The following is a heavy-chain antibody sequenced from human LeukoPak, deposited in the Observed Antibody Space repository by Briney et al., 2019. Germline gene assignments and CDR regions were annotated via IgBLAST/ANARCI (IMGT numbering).Heavy chain of an antibody. V-gene: IGHV4-39*01. CDR2: IYYSGST. CDR3: ARLIDYYYGMDV. CDR1: GGSTSSSSYY. D-gene: IGHD3-16*02. J-gene: IGHJ6*02. Sequence: SETLSLTCTVSGGSTSSSSYYWGWIRQPPGTGLEWIGSIYYSGSTYYNPSLKSRVTISVDTSKNQFSLKLSSVTAADTAVYYCARLIDYYYGMDVWGQGTTVTVSS.